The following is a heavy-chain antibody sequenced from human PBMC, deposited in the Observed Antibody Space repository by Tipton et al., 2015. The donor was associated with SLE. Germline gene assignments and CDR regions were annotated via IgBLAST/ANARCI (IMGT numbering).Heavy chain of an antibody. CDR2: INHSGYT. J-gene: IGHJ4*02. CDR3: AGATRGGYFDY. Sequence: TLSLTCTVSGGSISSYYWSWIRQPPGKGLEWIGEINHSGYTNYNPSLKSRVTISVDTSKNQFSLKLTSVTAADTAVYYCAGATRGGYFDYWGQGTLVTVSS. D-gene: IGHD2-2*01. V-gene: IGHV4-34*01. CDR1: GGSISSYY.